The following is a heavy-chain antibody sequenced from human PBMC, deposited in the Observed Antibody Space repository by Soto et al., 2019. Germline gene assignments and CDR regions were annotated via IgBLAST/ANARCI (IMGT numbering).Heavy chain of an antibody. CDR3: AKVPYDFWSGYYPPLYFDY. J-gene: IGHJ4*02. CDR1: GFTFSSYV. V-gene: IGHV3-23*01. D-gene: IGHD3-3*01. CDR2: ISGSGGST. Sequence: EVQLLESEGGLVQPGGSLRLSCAASGFTFSSYVMSWVRQAPGKGLEWVSGISGSGGSTYYADSVKGRFTISRDNSKNTLYLQMNSLRAEDTAVYYCAKVPYDFWSGYYPPLYFDYWGQGTLVTVSS.